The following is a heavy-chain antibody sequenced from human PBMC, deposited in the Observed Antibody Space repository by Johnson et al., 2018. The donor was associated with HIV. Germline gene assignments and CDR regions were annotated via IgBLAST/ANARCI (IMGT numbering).Heavy chain of an antibody. J-gene: IGHJ3*02. CDR3: ARGRASWELYDAFEI. V-gene: IGHV3-30*04. D-gene: IGHD1-26*01. CDR2: ISYDGSNE. CDR1: GFTFSSYT. Sequence: HVQLVESGGGLVQPGGSLRLSCAASGFTFSSYTMYWVRQAPGKGLEWVAVISYDGSNEYYADSVKGRFTISRDNSKNTLYLQMSSLRAGDTAVYYCARGRASWELYDAFEIWGQGTMVIVSS.